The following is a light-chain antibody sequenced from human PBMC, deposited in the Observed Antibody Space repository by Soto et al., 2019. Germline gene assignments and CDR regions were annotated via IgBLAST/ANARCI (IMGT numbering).Light chain of an antibody. V-gene: IGKV3-15*01. CDR1: QRINSN. CDR3: QQYSDLPIT. J-gene: IGKJ5*01. CDR2: GAS. Sequence: EVLMTQSPPTLSVSPGDRATLYCRASQRINSNLAWYQQQPGQAPMLLIYGASTRATVVPDRVSGSGSGTDFTLTITSLHSDDFAVYFCQQYSDLPITFGQGTRLEIK.